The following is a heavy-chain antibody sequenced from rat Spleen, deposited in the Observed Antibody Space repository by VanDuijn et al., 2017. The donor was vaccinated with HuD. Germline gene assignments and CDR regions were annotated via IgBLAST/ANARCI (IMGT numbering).Heavy chain of an antibody. CDR2: ISTGGGNT. D-gene: IGHD1-11*01. V-gene: IGHV5-25*01. J-gene: IGHJ2*01. CDR3: ARRHYGYTDYFDY. Sequence: EVQLVESDGGLVQPGRSLKLSCAASGFTFSDYYMAWVRQAPTKGLEWVASISTGGGNTYYRDSVKGRFTISRDNTKSTRSLQMDSLRSEDTAPYYCARRHYGYTDYFDYWGQGVMVPVSS. CDR1: GFTFSDYY.